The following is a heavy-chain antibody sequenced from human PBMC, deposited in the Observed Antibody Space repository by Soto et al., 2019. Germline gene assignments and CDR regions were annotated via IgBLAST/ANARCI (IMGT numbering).Heavy chain of an antibody. J-gene: IGHJ4*02. CDR2: INAGNGNT. D-gene: IGHD2-15*01. CDR1: AYTFTSYA. Sequence: ASVKVSCKGSAYTFTSYAMHWVRQAPGQRLERMGWINAGNGNTKYSQKFQGRVTITRDTSASTAYMELSSLRSEDTAVYYCARDLVVVAATPTGYFGYWGQGTLVTVSS. CDR3: ARDLVVVAATPTGYFGY. V-gene: IGHV1-3*01.